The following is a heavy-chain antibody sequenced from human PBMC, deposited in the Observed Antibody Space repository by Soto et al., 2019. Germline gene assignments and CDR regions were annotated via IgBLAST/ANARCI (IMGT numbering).Heavy chain of an antibody. J-gene: IGHJ3*02. V-gene: IGHV4-39*07. CDR2: IYYSGST. Sequence: SETLSLTCTVSGGSISSSSYYWGWIRQPPGKGLEWIGSIYYSGSTYYNTSLKSRVTISVDTSKNQFSLKLSSVTAADTAVYYCARVWGGAFDIWGQGTMVTVSS. CDR1: GGSISSSSYY. D-gene: IGHD3-10*01. CDR3: ARVWGGAFDI.